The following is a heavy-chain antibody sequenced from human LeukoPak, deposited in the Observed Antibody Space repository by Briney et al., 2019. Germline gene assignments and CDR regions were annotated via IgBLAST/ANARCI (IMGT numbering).Heavy chain of an antibody. Sequence: SETLTLTCTVSGGSISSSSYYWGWIRQPPGKGLVWIVGIYYSGRTYINPSLKSRVILTVNASNSQFSHKLSLVTAAHTAGYYYAREGLEYSGGWLDYGAQGTLVTVSS. V-gene: IGHV4-39*07. CDR3: AREGLEYSGGWLDY. D-gene: IGHD6-19*01. CDR1: GGSISSSSYY. J-gene: IGHJ4*02. CDR2: IYYSGRT.